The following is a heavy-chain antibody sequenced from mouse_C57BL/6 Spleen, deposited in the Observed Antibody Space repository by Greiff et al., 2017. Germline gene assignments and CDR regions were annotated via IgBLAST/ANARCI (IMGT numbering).Heavy chain of an antibody. CDR3: ARKDKGGAMDY. V-gene: IGHV2-2*01. Sequence: VQLQQSGPGLVQPSQSLSITCTVSGFSLTSSGVPWVRQSPGKGLEWLGVIWSGGSTDYNAAFISRLSISKDNSKSQVFFKMNSLQADDTAIYYCARKDKGGAMDYWGQGTSVTVSS. CDR1: GFSLTSSG. J-gene: IGHJ4*01. CDR2: IWSGGST.